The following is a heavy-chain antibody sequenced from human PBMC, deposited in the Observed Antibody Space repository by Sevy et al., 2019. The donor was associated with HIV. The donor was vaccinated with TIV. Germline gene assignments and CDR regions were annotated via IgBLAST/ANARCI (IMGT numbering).Heavy chain of an antibody. Sequence: GGSLRLSCAASGFTFSSYAMSWVRQAPGKGLEWVSAISGSGGSTYYADSVKGRFTISRDHSKNTLYLQMNSLRAEDTAVYYCAGGGMSSSKGYYYYYMDVWGKGTTVTVSS. CDR2: ISGSGGST. J-gene: IGHJ6*03. CDR1: GFTFSSYA. CDR3: AGGGMSSSKGYYYYYMDV. V-gene: IGHV3-23*01. D-gene: IGHD6-6*01.